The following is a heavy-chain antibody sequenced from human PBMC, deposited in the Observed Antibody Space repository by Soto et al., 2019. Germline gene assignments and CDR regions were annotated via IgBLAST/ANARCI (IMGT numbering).Heavy chain of an antibody. CDR1: GFTFSSYA. D-gene: IGHD2-2*01. V-gene: IGHV3-23*01. CDR3: AKDHNIVVVPAALFYYSGMDV. J-gene: IGHJ6*02. Sequence: GGSLRLSCAASGFTFSSYAMSWVRQAPGKGLEWVSAISGSGGSTYYADSVKGRFTISRDNSKNTLYLQMNSLRAEDTAVYYCAKDHNIVVVPAALFYYSGMDVWGQGTTVTVSS. CDR2: ISGSGGST.